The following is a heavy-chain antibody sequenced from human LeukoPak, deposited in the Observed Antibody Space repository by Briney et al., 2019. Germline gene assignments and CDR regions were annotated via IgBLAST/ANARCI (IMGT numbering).Heavy chain of an antibody. V-gene: IGHV3-30-3*01. D-gene: IGHD3-3*01. CDR1: GFSFSSYA. J-gene: IGHJ4*02. CDR2: ITYDGSSK. CDR3: AREKRSGYYPGY. Sequence: PGRSLRLSCAASGFSFSSYAMHWVRQAPGKGLEWVAIITYDGSSKCYADSVEGRFTISRDQSKNTLYLQMNSLRPEDTAIYYCAREKRSGYYPGYWGQGTLVTVSS.